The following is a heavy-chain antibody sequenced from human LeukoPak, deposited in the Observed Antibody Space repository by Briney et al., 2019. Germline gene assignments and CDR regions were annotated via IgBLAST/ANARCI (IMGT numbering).Heavy chain of an antibody. CDR3: VKNGWFDF. D-gene: IGHD2-8*01. CDR1: GFAFSSQN. Sequence: GGSLRLSCATSGFAFSSQNMNWARQAPGKGLAWVSWISTSGDSIKSADSAAGRFTISRDNAKNSLYLQMNSLRVEDTAVYYCVKNGWFDFWGQGILVTVSS. CDR2: ISTSGDSI. V-gene: IGHV3-21*06. J-gene: IGHJ5*01.